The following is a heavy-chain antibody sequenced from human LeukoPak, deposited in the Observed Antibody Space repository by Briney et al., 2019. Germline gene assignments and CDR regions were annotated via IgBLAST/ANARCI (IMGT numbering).Heavy chain of an antibody. D-gene: IGHD3-22*01. J-gene: IGHJ4*02. Sequence: GGSLRLSCAASGLTFSSYAMSWVRQAPGKGLEWVSAIRGVGGSTYYADSVNGRLTISRDNSKTPVYLQMNSLRAEDTAVYYCAKDNSGYYYLGTFGYWGQGTLVTVSS. V-gene: IGHV3-23*01. CDR2: IRGVGGST. CDR3: AKDNSGYYYLGTFGY. CDR1: GLTFSSYA.